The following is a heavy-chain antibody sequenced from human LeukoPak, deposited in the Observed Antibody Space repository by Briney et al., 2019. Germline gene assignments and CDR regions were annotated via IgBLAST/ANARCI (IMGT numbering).Heavy chain of an antibody. V-gene: IGHV3-43*02. J-gene: IGHJ4*02. CDR1: GFTFDDCA. Sequence: GGSLRLSCAASGFTFDDCAMHWVRQAPGKGLEWVSLISGDGGSTYYADSVKGRFTISRDNSKNSLYLQMNSLRTEDTALYYCAKGPCTNGVCYAYYFDYWGQGTLVTVSS. D-gene: IGHD2-8*01. CDR3: AKGPCTNGVCYAYYFDY. CDR2: ISGDGGST.